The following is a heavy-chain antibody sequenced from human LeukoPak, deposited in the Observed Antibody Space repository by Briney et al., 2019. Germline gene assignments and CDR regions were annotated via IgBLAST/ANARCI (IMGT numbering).Heavy chain of an antibody. CDR2: IYSGGST. CDR3: ARAGTMLLPDY. D-gene: IGHD3-10*01. Sequence: GGSLRLSCAASGFTVSSNYMSWVRQAPGKGLEWVSVIYSGGSTYYADSVKGRFTISRDNSKNTLYLQMNSLRAEDTAVYYCARAGTMLLPDYWGQGTLVTVSS. CDR1: GFTVSSNY. J-gene: IGHJ4*02. V-gene: IGHV3-66*01.